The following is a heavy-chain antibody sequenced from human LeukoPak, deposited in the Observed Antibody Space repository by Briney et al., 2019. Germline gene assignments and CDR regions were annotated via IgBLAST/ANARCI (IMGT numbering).Heavy chain of an antibody. J-gene: IGHJ4*02. CDR2: IYNSGTT. Sequence: SETLSLTCTVSGYSISSDNYWGWIRQPPGKGLEWIGYIYNSGTTNYNPSLKSRVTISVDTSKNQFSLKLSSVTAADTAIYYCARNGDDSSDYYYFDYWGQGTLVTVSS. CDR1: GYSISSDNY. CDR3: ARNGDDSSDYYYFDY. D-gene: IGHD3-22*01. V-gene: IGHV4-28*01.